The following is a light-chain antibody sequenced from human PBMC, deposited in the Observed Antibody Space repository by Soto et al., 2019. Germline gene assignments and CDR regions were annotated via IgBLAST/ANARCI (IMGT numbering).Light chain of an antibody. CDR3: QHRSSWPIT. Sequence: ELVVTQAPGTMYLSTGDRATLSCRASQSVSGYLAWYQQKPGQAPRLLIYDISQRATGIPARFSGSGSATDFTLTISSLEPEDFAVYYCQHRSSWPITFGQGTRLEIK. CDR1: QSVSGY. CDR2: DIS. J-gene: IGKJ5*01. V-gene: IGKV3-11*01.